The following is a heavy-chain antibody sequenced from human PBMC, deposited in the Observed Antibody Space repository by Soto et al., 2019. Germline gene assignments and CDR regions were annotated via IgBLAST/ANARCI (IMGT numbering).Heavy chain of an antibody. CDR1: GFTFSNYE. CDR2: INNLGSTT. V-gene: IGHV3-48*03. D-gene: IGHD4-17*01. CDR3: ANNDYLGWFDP. Sequence: EVQLVESGGGLVQPGGSLRLSCAASGFTFSNYEMNWVRQAPGKGLEWVSYINNLGSTTYYADSVKGRFTIFRDNAKKSVYLQMNSLRDEDTAVYYCANNDYLGWFDPWGQGTLVTVSS. J-gene: IGHJ5*02.